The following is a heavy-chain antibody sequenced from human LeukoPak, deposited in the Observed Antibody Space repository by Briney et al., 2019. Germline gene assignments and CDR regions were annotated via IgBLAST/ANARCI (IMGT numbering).Heavy chain of an antibody. CDR2: INENGANT. D-gene: IGHD5-24*01. CDR1: GFTFNTYA. Sequence: GGSLRLSCEASGFTFNTYAMNWVRQAPGKGLEWVSTINENGANTHYADSVKGRFTISRDNSKNMVYLQMNSLRAEDTAIYYCGGWLQSHFDYWGQGPRVTVSS. CDR3: GGWLQSHFDY. J-gene: IGHJ4*02. V-gene: IGHV3-23*01.